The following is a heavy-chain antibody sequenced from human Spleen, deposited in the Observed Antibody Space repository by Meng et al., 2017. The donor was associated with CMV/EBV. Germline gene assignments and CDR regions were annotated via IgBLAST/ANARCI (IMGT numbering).Heavy chain of an antibody. CDR2: IYSTGNT. CDR3: ARNRRYYYGSGSYYNSYYFDY. D-gene: IGHD3-10*01. V-gene: IGHV3-53*01. Sequence: GESLKISCAASGFSVSSNYMSWVRQAPGKGLEWVSLIYSTGNTYYADSVKGRFTISRDYSKNTLYLQMNSLRAEDTAVFYCARNRRYYYGSGSYYNSYYFDYWGQGALVTVSS. J-gene: IGHJ4*02. CDR1: GFSVSSNY.